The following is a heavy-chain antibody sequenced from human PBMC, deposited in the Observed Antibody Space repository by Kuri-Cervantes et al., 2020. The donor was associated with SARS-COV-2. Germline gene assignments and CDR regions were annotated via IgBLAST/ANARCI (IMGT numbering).Heavy chain of an antibody. CDR1: GGSISSYY. CDR3: ATSYGGSGSYYYGMDV. Sequence: SETLSLTCTVSGGSISSYYWSWIRQPPGKGLEWIGYIYYSGSTNYNPSLKSRVTTSVDTSKNQFSLKLSSVTAADTAVYYCATSYGGSGSYYYGMDVWGQGTTVTVSS. V-gene: IGHV4-59*01. D-gene: IGHD3-10*01. CDR2: IYYSGST. J-gene: IGHJ6*02.